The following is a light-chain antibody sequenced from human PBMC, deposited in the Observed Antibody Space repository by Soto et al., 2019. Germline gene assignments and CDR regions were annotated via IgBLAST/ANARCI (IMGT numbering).Light chain of an antibody. CDR2: EVS. Sequence: ALTPPAPVAGSPGPSITLFLTGTHRYVGGYNYVSWYQQHPGKAPKLMIYEVSNRPSGVSNRFSGSKSGNTASLTISGLQAEDEADYYCSSYTSSSTRVFGTGTKATVL. V-gene: IGLV2-14*01. CDR1: HRYVGGYNY. CDR3: SSYTSSSTRV. J-gene: IGLJ1*01.